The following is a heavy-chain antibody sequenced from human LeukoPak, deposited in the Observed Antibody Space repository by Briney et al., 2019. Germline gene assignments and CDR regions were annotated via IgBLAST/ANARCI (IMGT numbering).Heavy chain of an antibody. V-gene: IGHV4-34*01. D-gene: IGHD4-17*01. CDR1: GTSFTSYY. Sequence: PSETLSLTCGVSGTSFTSYYWSWIRQTPGKGLEWIGEVNHNGYTNMNPSLKSRVTISVDTSKNQFPLMMTSVTAADTAVYFCARMTTGHDYWGQGTLVTVSS. CDR2: VNHNGYT. J-gene: IGHJ4*02. CDR3: ARMTTGHDY.